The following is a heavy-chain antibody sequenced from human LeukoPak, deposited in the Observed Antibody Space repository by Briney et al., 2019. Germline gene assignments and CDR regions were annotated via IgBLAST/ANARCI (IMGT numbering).Heavy chain of an antibody. CDR3: ARHLKTGTTYTYAFDI. J-gene: IGHJ3*02. CDR2: IYYSGST. D-gene: IGHD1-1*01. CDR1: GGSMSSYY. Sequence: ETLSLTCNVSGGSMSSYYWSWIRQPPGKGLEWLGYIYYSGSTKYKPSLKSRVTISVDTSKNQFPLKLGSVTAADTGGYYCARHLKTGTTYTYAFDIWGQGTMVTVSS. V-gene: IGHV4-59*08.